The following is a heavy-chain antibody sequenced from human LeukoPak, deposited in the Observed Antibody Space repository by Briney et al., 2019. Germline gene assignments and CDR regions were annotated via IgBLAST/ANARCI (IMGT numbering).Heavy chain of an antibody. CDR1: GFTFSSYS. V-gene: IGHV3-21*01. D-gene: IGHD6-19*01. CDR3: ARRGIAVAGTRDITNLRSGAFDI. CDR2: ISSSSSYI. Sequence: PGGSLRLSCAASGFTFSSYSMNRVRQAPGKGLEWVSSISSSSSYIYYADSVKGRFTISRDNAKNSLYLQMNSLRAEDTAVYYCARRGIAVAGTRDITNLRSGAFDIWGQGTMVTVSS. J-gene: IGHJ3*02.